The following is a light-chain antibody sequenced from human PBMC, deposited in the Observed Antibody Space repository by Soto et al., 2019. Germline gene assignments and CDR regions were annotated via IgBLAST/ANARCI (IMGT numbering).Light chain of an antibody. V-gene: IGKV3-15*01. Sequence: EIVLTQSPATLSLSPGERATLSCRASQSVSSNLAWYQQKPGQAPRLLIYGASTRATDIPARFSGSGSGTEFTLTISSLQSEDFAVYYCQQYYNWPRTFGQGTKVDIK. CDR2: GAS. J-gene: IGKJ1*01. CDR3: QQYYNWPRT. CDR1: QSVSSN.